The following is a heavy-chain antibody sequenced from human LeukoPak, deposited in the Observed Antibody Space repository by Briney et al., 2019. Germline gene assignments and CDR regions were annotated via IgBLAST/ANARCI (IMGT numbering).Heavy chain of an antibody. CDR1: GGSFSGYY. J-gene: IGHJ4*02. V-gene: IGHV4-34*01. CDR2: INHSGST. D-gene: IGHD1-7*01. Sequence: SETLSLTCAVYGGSFSGYYWSWIRQPPGKGLEWIGEINHSGSTNYNPSLKSRVTISVDTSKNQFSLKLSSVTAADTAVYYCASSTTGTKHRLSYSRLNYWGQGTLVTVSS. CDR3: ASSTTGTKHRLSYSRLNY.